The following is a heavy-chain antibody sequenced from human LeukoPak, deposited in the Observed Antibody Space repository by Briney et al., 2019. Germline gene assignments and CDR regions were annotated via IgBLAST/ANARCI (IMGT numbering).Heavy chain of an antibody. CDR3: ARGPRTYLDY. CDR1: GFTFSSYG. Sequence: GRSLRLSCAASGFTFSSYGMHWVRQAPGKGLVWVSRINSDGSSTNYADSVKGRFTISRDNAKNTLYLQMNSLRAEDTAVYYCARGPRTYLDYWGQGTLVTVSS. V-gene: IGHV3-74*01. CDR2: INSDGSST. J-gene: IGHJ4*02.